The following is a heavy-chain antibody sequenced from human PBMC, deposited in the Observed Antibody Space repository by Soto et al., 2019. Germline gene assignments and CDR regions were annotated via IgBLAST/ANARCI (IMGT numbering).Heavy chain of an antibody. J-gene: IGHJ6*02. CDR3: ARIPRIKYYDILTGSPDYYYYGMDV. Sequence: GSGPTLVNPTQTLTLTCTFSGFSLSTSGMCVSWIRQPPGKALEWLALIDWDDDKYYSTSLKTRLTISKDTSKNQVVLTMTNMDPVDTATYYCARIPRIKYYDILTGSPDYYYYGMDVWGQGTTVTVSS. CDR1: GFSLSTSGMC. V-gene: IGHV2-70*01. CDR2: IDWDDDK. D-gene: IGHD3-9*01.